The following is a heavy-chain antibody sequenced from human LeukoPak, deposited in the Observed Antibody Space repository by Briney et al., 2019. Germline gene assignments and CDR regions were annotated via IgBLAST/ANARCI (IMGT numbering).Heavy chain of an antibody. V-gene: IGHV3-23*01. CDR3: AKSLFTSATGTGRAFHI. D-gene: IGHD1-1*01. Sequence: PGGSLRLSCVGSGFIFRSYAVTWVRQAPGKGLDWVSSITANGDTTYYADSVKGRFTISRDNSKNTLYLQMNGLRAEDTAIFYCAKSLFTSATGTGRAFHIWGQGTRVTVSS. CDR2: ITANGDTT. CDR1: GFIFRSYA. J-gene: IGHJ3*02.